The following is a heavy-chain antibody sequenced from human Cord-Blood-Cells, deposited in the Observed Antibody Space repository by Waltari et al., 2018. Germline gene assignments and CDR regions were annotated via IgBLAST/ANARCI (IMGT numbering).Heavy chain of an antibody. CDR1: GYTFTGYY. V-gene: IGHV1-2*02. J-gene: IGHJ4*02. Sequence: QVQLVQSGAEVKKPGASVKVSCKASGYTFTGYYMHWVRQAPGQGLEWMGWINPNSGGTNYAQKVQGRVTMTRDTSISTAYMELSRLRSDDTAVYYCARDSQSTGFDYWGQGTLVTVSS. CDR3: ARDSQSTGFDY. D-gene: IGHD1-1*01. CDR2: INPNSGGT.